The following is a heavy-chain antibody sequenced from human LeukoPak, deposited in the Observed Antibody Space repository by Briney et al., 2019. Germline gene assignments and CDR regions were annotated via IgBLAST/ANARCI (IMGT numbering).Heavy chain of an antibody. D-gene: IGHD2-2*01. CDR3: ARDPYCSSTSCYYYYGMDV. Sequence: GGSLRLSCAASGFTFSSYAMHWVRQAPGKGLEWVAVTSYDGSNKYYADSVKGRFTISRDNSKNTLYLQMNSLRAEDTAVYYCARDPYCSSTSCYYYYGMDVWGQGTTVTVSS. J-gene: IGHJ6*02. V-gene: IGHV3-30-3*01. CDR2: TSYDGSNK. CDR1: GFTFSSYA.